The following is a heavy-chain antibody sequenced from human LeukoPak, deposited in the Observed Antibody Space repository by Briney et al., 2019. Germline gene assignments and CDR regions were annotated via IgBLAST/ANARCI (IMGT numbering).Heavy chain of an antibody. CDR2: IYSGGST. J-gene: IGHJ6*02. D-gene: IGHD2-2*01. CDR1: GFTVSSNY. V-gene: IGHV3-53*05. CDR3: ARDRALYCSSTSCYYYGMDV. Sequence: SGGSLRLSCAASGFTVSSNYMSWVRQAPGKGLEWVSVIYSGGSTYYADSVKGRFTISRDNSKNTLYLQMNSLRAEDTAVYYCARDRALYCSSTSCYYYGMDVWGQGTTVTVSS.